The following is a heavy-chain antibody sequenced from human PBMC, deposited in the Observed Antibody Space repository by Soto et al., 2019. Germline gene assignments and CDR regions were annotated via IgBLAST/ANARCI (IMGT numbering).Heavy chain of an antibody. D-gene: IGHD2-15*01. Sequence: QVQLVESGGGVVQPGKSLRLSCAASRFSFRAHGMHWVRQAPGKGLEWVAVISYDGSASYYADSVKGLFTISRDNSNNALYLQMSSLRPEDTAVYFCAKDHRNGGSRVDYWGQGTLVTVSS. V-gene: IGHV3-30*18. CDR2: ISYDGSAS. J-gene: IGHJ4*02. CDR3: AKDHRNGGSRVDY. CDR1: RFSFRAHG.